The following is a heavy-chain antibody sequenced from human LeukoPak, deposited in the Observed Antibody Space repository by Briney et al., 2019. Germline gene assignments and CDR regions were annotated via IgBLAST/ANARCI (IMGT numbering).Heavy chain of an antibody. CDR3: ARSPYCDILAGFYYYFDY. V-gene: IGHV3-30-3*01. Sequence: GRSLRLSCAASGFTFSSYAMHWVRQAPGKGLEWVADISYDGSNKYYADSVKGRLTISRDNSKSTLYLQMNSLRAEDTATYYCARSPYCDILAGFYYYFDYWGQGTLVTVSS. CDR2: ISYDGSNK. CDR1: GFTFSSYA. J-gene: IGHJ4*02. D-gene: IGHD3-9*01.